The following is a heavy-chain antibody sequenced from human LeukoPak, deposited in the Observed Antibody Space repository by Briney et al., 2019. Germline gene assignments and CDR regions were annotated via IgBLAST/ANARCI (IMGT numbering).Heavy chain of an antibody. CDR2: INHSGST. V-gene: IGHV4-34*01. CDR1: GGSFSGYY. CDR3: AREDPIAAAGIHWYFDL. J-gene: IGHJ2*01. D-gene: IGHD6-13*01. Sequence: SETLSLTCAVYGGSFSGYYWSWIRQPPGKGLEWIGEINHSGSTNYNPSLKSRVTISVDTSKNQFSLKLSSVTAADTAAYYCAREDPIAAAGIHWYFDLWGRGTLVTVSS.